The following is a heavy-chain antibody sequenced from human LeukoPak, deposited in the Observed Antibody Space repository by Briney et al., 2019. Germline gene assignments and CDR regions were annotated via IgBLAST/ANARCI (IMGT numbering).Heavy chain of an antibody. V-gene: IGHV5-51*01. CDR2: IYPSDSDT. CDR1: GYTFTTYW. D-gene: IGHD3-10*01. CDR3: ARLSPRFGESIRTFDP. J-gene: IGHJ5*02. Sequence: GESLKISCKGSGYTFTTYWIGWVRQMPGKGLEWMGIIYPSDSDTRYSPSFQGQVTISADKSISTAYLQWSSLKASDTAMYYCARLSPRFGESIRTFDPWGQGTLVTVSS.